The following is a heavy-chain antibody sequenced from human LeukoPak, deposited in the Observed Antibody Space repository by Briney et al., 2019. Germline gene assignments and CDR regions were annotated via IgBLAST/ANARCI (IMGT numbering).Heavy chain of an antibody. Sequence: ASVKVSCKASGYTFTGYYMHWVRQAPGQGLEWMGWINPNSGDTNYSQKFQGRVTMTSDTSISTAYMELSRLTSDDTGVYYCARISSSSWYTPYFNYWGQGTLVIVSS. V-gene: IGHV1-2*02. CDR1: GYTFTGYY. J-gene: IGHJ4*02. CDR3: ARISSSSWYTPYFNY. CDR2: INPNSGDT. D-gene: IGHD6-13*01.